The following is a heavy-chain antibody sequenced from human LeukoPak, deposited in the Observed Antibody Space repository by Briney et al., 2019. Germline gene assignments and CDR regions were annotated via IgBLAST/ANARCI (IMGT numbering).Heavy chain of an antibody. CDR2: ISYDGSNK. CDR3: AKALYYYDSSGYYYRSGSVDY. CDR1: GFTFSSYG. V-gene: IGHV3-30*18. Sequence: GGSLRLSCAASGFTFSSYGMHWVRQAPGKGLEWVAVISYDGSNKYYADSVKGRFTFSRDNSKNTLYLQMNSLRAEDTAVYYCAKALYYYDSSGYYYRSGSVDYWGQGTLVTVSS. J-gene: IGHJ4*02. D-gene: IGHD3-22*01.